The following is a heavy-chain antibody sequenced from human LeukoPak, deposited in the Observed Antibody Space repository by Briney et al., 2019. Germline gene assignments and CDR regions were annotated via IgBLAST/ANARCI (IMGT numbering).Heavy chain of an antibody. V-gene: IGHV3-23*01. J-gene: IGHJ4*02. CDR3: AKEARNYYDSSGYLDY. Sequence: PGGSLRLSCAASGVTFSNYGMSWVRQAPGKGLEWVSAISGSGGTTYYADSVKGRFTISRDNSKNTLYLQMNSLRAEDTAVYYCAKEARNYYDSSGYLDYWGQGTLVTVSS. D-gene: IGHD3-22*01. CDR1: GVTFSNYG. CDR2: ISGSGGTT.